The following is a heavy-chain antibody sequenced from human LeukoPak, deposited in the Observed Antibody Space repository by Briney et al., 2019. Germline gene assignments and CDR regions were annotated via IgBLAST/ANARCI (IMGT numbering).Heavy chain of an antibody. CDR2: ISGSRDST. Sequence: GGSLRLSCAASGFTFSYYAMTWVRQAPGKGLEWVSVISGSRDSTYYADSVKGRFTMSRDNSKNMMYLQMNSLRAEDTAIYYCAKAHNTRYCSFTSCYFDFDCWGQGTQVTVSS. CDR3: AKAHNTRYCSFTSCYFDFDC. D-gene: IGHD2-2*01. V-gene: IGHV3-23*01. CDR1: GFTFSYYA. J-gene: IGHJ4*02.